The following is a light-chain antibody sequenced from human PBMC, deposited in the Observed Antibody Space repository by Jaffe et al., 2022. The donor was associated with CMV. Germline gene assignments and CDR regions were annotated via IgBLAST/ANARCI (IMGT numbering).Light chain of an antibody. V-gene: IGKV3-20*01. J-gene: IGKJ5*01. CDR3: QQYDSSLIT. CDR2: GAS. CDR1: QNIRSFS. Sequence: EIVLTQSPGTLSLSPGERTTLSCKASQNIRSFSLAWYQQKPGQAPRLLIYGASSRATGIPDRFSGSGSGTDFTLTISRLEPEDFAVYYCQQYDSSLITFGHGTRLEIK.